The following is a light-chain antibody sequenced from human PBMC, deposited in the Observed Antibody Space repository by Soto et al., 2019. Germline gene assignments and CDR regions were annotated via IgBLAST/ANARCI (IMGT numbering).Light chain of an antibody. J-gene: IGLJ1*01. CDR2: RDD. CDR3: APWDTRLNGHV. V-gene: IGLV1-44*01. CDR1: SSNSGDNT. Sequence: QSVLTQPPSASWSPGQRGTIYFSGSSSNSGDNTISWYQQLPGTAPKLLTSRDDQRPSGVPDRFSGSKSGTSGSLAISGLQAEDEADYFCAPWDTRLNGHVFGTGNKVTVL.